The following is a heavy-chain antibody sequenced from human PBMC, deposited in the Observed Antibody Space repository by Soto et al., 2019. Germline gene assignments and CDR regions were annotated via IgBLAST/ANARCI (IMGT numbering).Heavy chain of an antibody. Sequence: ASVKVSCKASGYTFTSYYMHWVRQAPGQGLEWMGIINPSGGSTSYAQKFQGRVTMTRDTSTSTVYMELSSLRSEDTAVYYCARDRVALIGSSYYYYYYGMDVWGQGTTVTVSS. D-gene: IGHD6-6*01. V-gene: IGHV1-46*01. CDR1: GYTFTSYY. CDR2: INPSGGST. J-gene: IGHJ6*02. CDR3: ARDRVALIGSSYYYYYYGMDV.